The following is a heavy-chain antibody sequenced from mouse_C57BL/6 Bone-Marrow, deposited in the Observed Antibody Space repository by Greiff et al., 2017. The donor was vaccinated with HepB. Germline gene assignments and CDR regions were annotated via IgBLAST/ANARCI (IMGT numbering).Heavy chain of an antibody. CDR1: GFSFTSYG. CDR2: IWSGGST. CDR3: ARRDFWDDYFDY. D-gene: IGHD4-1*01. V-gene: IGHV2-2*01. J-gene: IGHJ2*01. Sequence: VKLMESGPGLVQPSQSLSITCTVSGFSFTSYGVHWVRQSPGKGLEWLGVIWSGGSTDYNAAFISRLSISKDNSKSQVFFKMNSLQADDTAIYYCARRDFWDDYFDYWGQGTTLTVSS.